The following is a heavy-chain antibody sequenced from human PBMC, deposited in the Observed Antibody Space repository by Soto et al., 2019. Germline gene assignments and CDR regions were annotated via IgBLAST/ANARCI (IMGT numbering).Heavy chain of an antibody. CDR2: SMPIFRTP. D-gene: IGHD6-19*01. CDR1: GGTFSTSA. Sequence: QVQLEQSGAEVKKPGSSVKVSCKASGGTFSTSAISWVRQAPGQGLEWMGGSMPIFRTPDYAQKFQGRVTVTADESTSTAYMELSGLRSDDTAVYYCARDKDRPQLGWNYYYSLDVWGQGTTVTVSS. J-gene: IGHJ6*02. CDR3: ARDKDRPQLGWNYYYSLDV. V-gene: IGHV1-69*12.